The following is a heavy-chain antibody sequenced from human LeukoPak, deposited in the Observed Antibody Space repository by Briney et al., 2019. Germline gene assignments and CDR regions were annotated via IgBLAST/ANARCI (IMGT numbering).Heavy chain of an antibody. V-gene: IGHV4-31*03. J-gene: IGHJ5*02. CDR2: IYYSGST. D-gene: IGHD3-10*01. Sequence: PSQTLSLTCTVSGGSISSGGYYWSWIRQHPGKGLEWIGYIYYSGSTYYTPSLKSRVTISVDTSKNQFSLKLSSVTAADTAVYYCARGDPLWFGESPNWFDPWGQGTLVTVSS. CDR3: ARGDPLWFGESPNWFDP. CDR1: GGSISSGGYY.